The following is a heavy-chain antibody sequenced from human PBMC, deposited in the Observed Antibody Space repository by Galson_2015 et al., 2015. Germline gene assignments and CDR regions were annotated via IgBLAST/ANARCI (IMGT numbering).Heavy chain of an antibody. CDR1: GFTFSSYR. Sequence: SLRLSCAASGFTFSSYRMNWVRQAPGKGLEWLSYINTVSSTIYYADSVKGRFTISRDNAKNSLYLQMNSLRDDDTAVYYCARVGYDSSGYLSYFDYWGQGTLVTVSP. V-gene: IGHV3-48*02. D-gene: IGHD3-22*01. CDR3: ARVGYDSSGYLSYFDY. CDR2: INTVSSTI. J-gene: IGHJ4*02.